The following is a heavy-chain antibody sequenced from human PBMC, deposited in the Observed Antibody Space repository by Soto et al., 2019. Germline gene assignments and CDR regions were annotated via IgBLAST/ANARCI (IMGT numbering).Heavy chain of an antibody. CDR1: GGTFSSYA. V-gene: IGHV1-69*12. D-gene: IGHD2-15*01. CDR3: ATGLDRAALDAFDI. Sequence: QVQLVQSGAEVKKPGSSVKVSCKASGGTFSSYAISWVRQAPGQGLEWMGGIIPIFGTANYAQKFQGRVTXXAXEXTSTAYMELSSLRSEDTAVYYCATGLDRAALDAFDIWGQGTMVTVSS. J-gene: IGHJ3*02. CDR2: IIPIFGTA.